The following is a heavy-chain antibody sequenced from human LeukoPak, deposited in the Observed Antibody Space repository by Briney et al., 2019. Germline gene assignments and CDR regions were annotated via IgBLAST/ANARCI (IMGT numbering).Heavy chain of an antibody. CDR3: ARIQLGYCSSTSCYNLPGVRFDP. J-gene: IGHJ5*02. CDR2: INHSGST. V-gene: IGHV4-34*01. Sequence: SETLSLTCAVYGGSFSGYYWSWIRQPPGKGLEWIGEINHSGSTNYNPSLKSRVTISVDTSKNQFSLKLSSVPAADTAVYYCARIQLGYCSSTSCYNLPGVRFDPWGQGTLVTVSS. CDR1: GGSFSGYY. D-gene: IGHD2-2*02.